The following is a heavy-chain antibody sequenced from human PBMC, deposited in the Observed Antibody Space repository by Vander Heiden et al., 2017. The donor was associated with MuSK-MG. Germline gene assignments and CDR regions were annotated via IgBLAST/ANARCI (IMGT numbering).Heavy chain of an antibody. V-gene: IGHV3-21*01. CDR2: ISSSSSYI. J-gene: IGHJ6*02. CDR1: GFTFSSYS. D-gene: IGHD6-13*01. Sequence: GFTFSSYSMNWVRQAPGKGLEWVSSISSSSSYIYYADSVKGRFTISRDNAKNSLYLQMNSLRAEDTAVYYCARYNVYSNTWYGSYYYYGMDVWGQGTTVTVSS. CDR3: ARYNVYSNTWYGSYYYYGMDV.